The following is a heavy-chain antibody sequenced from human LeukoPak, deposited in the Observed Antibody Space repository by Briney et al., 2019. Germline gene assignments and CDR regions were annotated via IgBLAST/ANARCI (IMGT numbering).Heavy chain of an antibody. D-gene: IGHD2-15*01. CDR1: GGSFSGYY. V-gene: IGHV4-34*01. CDR2: INHSGST. CDR3: ARGRGYCSGGSCYAQGFDY. J-gene: IGHJ4*02. Sequence: SETLSLTCAVYGGSFSGYYWSWICQPPGKGLEWIGEINHSGSTNYNPSLKSRVTISVDTSKNQFSLKLSSVTAADTAVYYCARGRGYCSGGSCYAQGFDYWGQGTLVTVSS.